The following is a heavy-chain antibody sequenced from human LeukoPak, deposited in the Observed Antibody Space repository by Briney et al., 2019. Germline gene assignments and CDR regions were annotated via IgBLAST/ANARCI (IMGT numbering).Heavy chain of an antibody. J-gene: IGHJ4*02. CDR1: GGSFSSYY. Sequence: PSETLSLTCAVYGGSFSSYYWSWIRQPAGKGLEWIGRIYTSGSTNYNPSLKSRVTMSVDTSKNQFSLKLSSVTAADTAVYYCASEDDILTGLDYWGQGTLVTVSS. D-gene: IGHD3-9*01. V-gene: IGHV4-59*10. CDR3: ASEDDILTGLDY. CDR2: IYTSGST.